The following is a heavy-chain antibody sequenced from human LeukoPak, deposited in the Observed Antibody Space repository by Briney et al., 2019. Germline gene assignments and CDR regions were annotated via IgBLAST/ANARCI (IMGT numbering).Heavy chain of an antibody. D-gene: IGHD2-15*01. V-gene: IGHV1-2*04. J-gene: IGHJ6*02. CDR3: ARAPAPVWRCSGGSCYRGGYYYYGMDV. CDR1: GYTFSNSD. Sequence: ASVKVSCKASGYTFSNSDISWVRQASGQGLEWMGWINPNSGGTYYAQKFQGWVTMTRDTSISTAYMELSRLRSDDTAVYYCARAPAPVWRCSGGSCYRGGYYYYGMDVWGQGTTVTVSS. CDR2: INPNSGGT.